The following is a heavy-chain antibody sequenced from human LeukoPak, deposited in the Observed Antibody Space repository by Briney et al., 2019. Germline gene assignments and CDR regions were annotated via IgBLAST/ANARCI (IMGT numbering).Heavy chain of an antibody. CDR1: GYTFTGYY. V-gene: IGHV1-2*02. CDR2: INPNSGGT. J-gene: IGHJ4*02. Sequence: ASVKVSYKASGYTFTGYYMHWVRQAPGQGLEWMGWINPNSGGTNYAQKFQGRVTMTRDTSISTAYMELSRLRSDDTAVYYCARDAPMVTAQFDYWGQGTLVTVSS. CDR3: ARDAPMVTAQFDY. D-gene: IGHD5-18*01.